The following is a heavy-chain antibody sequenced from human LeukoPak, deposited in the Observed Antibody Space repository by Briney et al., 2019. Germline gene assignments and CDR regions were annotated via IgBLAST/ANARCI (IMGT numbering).Heavy chain of an antibody. J-gene: IGHJ4*02. D-gene: IGHD2-21*02. CDR1: GFIFTDYW. CDR2: VYPIDSDT. V-gene: IGHV5-51*01. Sequence: GESLTISCKGSGFIFTDYWIGWVRLMPGKGLEWMAIVYPIDSDTRYTPSFEGQVTTSADRSISSAYLQLRSLQASDTAMYYCVRGGGDSGDSDYWGQGTLVTVSS. CDR3: VRGGGDSGDSDY.